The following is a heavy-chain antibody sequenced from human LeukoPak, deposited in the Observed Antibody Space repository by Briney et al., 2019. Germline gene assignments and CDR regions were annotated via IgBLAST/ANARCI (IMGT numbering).Heavy chain of an antibody. V-gene: IGHV4-30-4*08. CDR1: GGSISSGDYY. CDR3: ARSNYSHYYYYMDV. Sequence: TLSLTCTVSGGSISSGDYYWSWIRQPPGKGLEWIGYIYYSGSTYYNPSLKSRVTISVDTSKNQFSLKLSSVTAADTAVYYCARSNYSHYYYYMDVWGKGTTVTVSS. D-gene: IGHD4-11*01. J-gene: IGHJ6*03. CDR2: IYYSGST.